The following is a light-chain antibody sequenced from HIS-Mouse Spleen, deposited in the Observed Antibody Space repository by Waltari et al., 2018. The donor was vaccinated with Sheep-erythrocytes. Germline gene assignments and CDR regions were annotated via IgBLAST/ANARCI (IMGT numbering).Light chain of an antibody. Sequence: DIVMTQSPLSLPVTPGEPASISSRSSQSLPHSNGYNYLDWYLQKPGQSPQLLIYLGSNRASGVPDRFSSSGSGTDFTLKISRVEAEDVGVYYCMQALQTPWTFGQGTKVEIK. CDR3: MQALQTPWT. J-gene: IGKJ1*01. V-gene: IGKV2-28*01. CDR1: QSLPHSNGYNY. CDR2: LGS.